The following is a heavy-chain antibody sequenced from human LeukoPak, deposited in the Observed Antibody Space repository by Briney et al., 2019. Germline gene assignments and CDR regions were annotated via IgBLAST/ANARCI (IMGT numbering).Heavy chain of an antibody. CDR2: IYPGDSDT. D-gene: IGHD2-2*01. V-gene: IGHV5-51*01. J-gene: IGHJ4*02. Sequence: GESLKISCKGSGYSFTSYWIGWVRQMPGKGLEWMGIIYPGDSDTRYSASFQGQVTISADKSISTAYLQWSSLKASDTAMYYCAKALGYCSSTSCYGGEAYYFDYWGQGTLVTVSS. CDR1: GYSFTSYW. CDR3: AKALGYCSSTSCYGGEAYYFDY.